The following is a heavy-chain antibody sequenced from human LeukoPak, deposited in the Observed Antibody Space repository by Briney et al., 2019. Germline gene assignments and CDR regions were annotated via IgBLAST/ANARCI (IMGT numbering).Heavy chain of an antibody. D-gene: IGHD3-10*01. CDR2: VDWDDDK. Sequence: SGPTLVKPTQTLTLTCTFSGFSLRTRGMRVNWIRQPPGKALEWLARVDWDDDKFYSTSLKTRLTISKDTSKNQVVLTMTNMDPVDTATYYCARSPNMVRGVSFDYWGQGTLVTVSS. CDR1: GFSLRTRGMR. J-gene: IGHJ4*02. V-gene: IGHV2-70*04. CDR3: ARSPNMVRGVSFDY.